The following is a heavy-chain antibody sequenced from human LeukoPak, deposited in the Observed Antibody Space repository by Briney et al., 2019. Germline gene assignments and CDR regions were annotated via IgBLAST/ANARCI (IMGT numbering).Heavy chain of an antibody. V-gene: IGHV3-30-3*01. D-gene: IGHD6-13*01. J-gene: IGHJ4*02. Sequence: GGSLRLSCAASGFTFSSYAMHWVRQAPGKGLEWVAVISYDGSNKYYADSVKGRFTISRDNSKNTLYLQMNSLRAEDTAVYYCARDLMGGPIAAAGIDYWGQGTLVTVSS. CDR3: ARDLMGGPIAAAGIDY. CDR2: ISYDGSNK. CDR1: GFTFSSYA.